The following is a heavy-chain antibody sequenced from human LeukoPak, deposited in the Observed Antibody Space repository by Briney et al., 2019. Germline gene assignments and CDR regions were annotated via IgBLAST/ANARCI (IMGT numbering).Heavy chain of an antibody. Sequence: ASVKVSCKASGYTFTSYEINWVRQATGQGLEWMGWMNPNSGDTACAQKFQGRITMTRSTSISTAYMELSGLRSEDTAVYYCARGLGTYDSSELTWPMISFWGQGTLVTVSS. CDR3: ARGLGTYDSSELTWPMISF. V-gene: IGHV1-8*01. D-gene: IGHD3-22*01. J-gene: IGHJ4*02. CDR1: GYTFTSYE. CDR2: MNPNSGDT.